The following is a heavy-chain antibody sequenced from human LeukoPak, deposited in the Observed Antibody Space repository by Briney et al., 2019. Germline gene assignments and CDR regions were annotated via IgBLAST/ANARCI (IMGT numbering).Heavy chain of an antibody. Sequence: SVKVSCKASGYSFSSYTLSWVRQAPGQGLEWMGWIIPIFGTANYAQKFQGRVTITADESTSTAYMELSSLRSEDTAVYYCARGTLWSHAFDIWGQGTMVSVSS. CDR2: IIPIFGTA. J-gene: IGHJ3*02. CDR1: GYSFSSYT. V-gene: IGHV1-69*13. CDR3: ARGTLWSHAFDI. D-gene: IGHD1-14*01.